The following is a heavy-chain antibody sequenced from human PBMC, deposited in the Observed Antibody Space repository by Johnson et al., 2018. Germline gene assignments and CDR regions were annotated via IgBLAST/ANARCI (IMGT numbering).Heavy chain of an antibody. CDR2: ISESGSST. Sequence: VQLVQSGGGLVQPGGSLRLSCVASGFTFSSCAMTWVRQAPGKGLEWLSSISESGSSTYYAGSVKGRFIISRDNSKNTLYLQINSLRAEDTDLCYGAKRPAHNRRWAYQSGVDVWGQGTTGGVSS. V-gene: IGHV3-23*04. CDR3: AKRPAHNRRWAYQSGVDV. CDR1: GFTFSSCA. D-gene: IGHD1-14*01. J-gene: IGHJ6*02.